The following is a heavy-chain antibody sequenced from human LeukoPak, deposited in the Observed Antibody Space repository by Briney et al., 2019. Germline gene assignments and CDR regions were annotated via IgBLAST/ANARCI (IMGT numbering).Heavy chain of an antibody. CDR3: ARFYGENYFDY. V-gene: IGHV3-23*01. J-gene: IGHJ4*02. CDR1: GFTFSSYA. Sequence: GGSLRLSCAASGFTFSSYAMSWVRQAPGKGLEWVSAISGSGGSIYYADSVKGRFTISRDNAKNSLYLQMNSLRAEDTAVYYCARFYGENYFDYWGQGPLVTVSS. D-gene: IGHD4-17*01. CDR2: ISGSGGSI.